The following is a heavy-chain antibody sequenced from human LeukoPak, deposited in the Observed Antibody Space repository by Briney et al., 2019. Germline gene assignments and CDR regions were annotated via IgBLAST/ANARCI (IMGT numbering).Heavy chain of an antibody. J-gene: IGHJ4*02. CDR2: ISAYNGNT. CDR1: GYTFTSYG. D-gene: IGHD2-15*01. CDR3: ARARLYCSGGSCFPFDY. Sequence: GASVKVSCKASGYTFTSYGISWVRQAPGQGLEWMGWISAYNGNTNYAQKLQGRVTMTTDTSTSTAYMELRSLRSDDTAVYYCARARLYCSGGSCFPFDYWGRGTLVTVSS. V-gene: IGHV1-18*04.